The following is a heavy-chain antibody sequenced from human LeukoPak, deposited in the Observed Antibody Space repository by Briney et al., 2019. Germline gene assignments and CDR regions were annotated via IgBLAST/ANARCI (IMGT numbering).Heavy chain of an antibody. CDR3: ARGRYYDFWSGYWVYDAFDI. CDR1: GGSISSGGYY. CDR2: IYYSGST. Sequence: TSETLSLTCTVSGGSISSGGYYWSWIRQHPGKGLEWIGYIYYSGSTYYNPSLKSRVTISVDTSKNQFSLKLSSVTAADTAVYYCARGRYYDFWSGYWVYDAFDIWGQGTMVTVSS. D-gene: IGHD3-3*01. V-gene: IGHV4-31*03. J-gene: IGHJ3*02.